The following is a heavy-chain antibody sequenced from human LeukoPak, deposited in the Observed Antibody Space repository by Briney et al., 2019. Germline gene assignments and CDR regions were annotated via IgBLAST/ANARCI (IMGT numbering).Heavy chain of an antibody. Sequence: SETLSLTCTVSGGSISSSSYYWGWIRQPPGKGLEWIGIIYYSVSTHYNPSLKSRLTISVDTSKNQFSLKLSSVTATDTAVYYCARRGYCSSTSCYEYWFDPWGQGTLVTVSS. CDR2: IYYSVST. V-gene: IGHV4-39*01. D-gene: IGHD2-2*01. CDR1: GGSISSSSYY. J-gene: IGHJ5*02. CDR3: ARRGYCSSTSCYEYWFDP.